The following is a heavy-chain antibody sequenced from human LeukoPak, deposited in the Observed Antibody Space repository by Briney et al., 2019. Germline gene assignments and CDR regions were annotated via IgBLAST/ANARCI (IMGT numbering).Heavy chain of an antibody. CDR3: AKGHLSILFPFVS. CDR1: GFTFNSYA. D-gene: IGHD2-21*01. V-gene: IGHV3-23*01. CDR2: ISGSGGDT. J-gene: IGHJ4*02. Sequence: PGGSLRLSCAASGFTFNSYAMSWVRQAPGQGLEWVSGISGSGGDTYYAGSVKGRFTISRDNSKNALYLQMNSLRADDTAVYYCAKGHLSILFPFVSWGQGTLVTVSS.